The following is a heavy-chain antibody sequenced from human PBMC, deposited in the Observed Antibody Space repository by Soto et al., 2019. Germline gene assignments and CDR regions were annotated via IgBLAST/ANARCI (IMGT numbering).Heavy chain of an antibody. CDR2: IKSDGSST. CDR3: ARGAGYTLDY. CDR1: GFTFSSYW. D-gene: IGHD5-12*01. J-gene: IGHJ4*02. V-gene: IGHV3-74*01. Sequence: EVQLVEAGGGLVQPGGSLRLSCAASGFTFSSYWMHWVRQAPGKGLVWVSRIKSDGSSTNYADSVKGRFTISRDNAKNTVHLQMNSLTAEDTAVYYGARGAGYTLDYWGQGTLVTVSS.